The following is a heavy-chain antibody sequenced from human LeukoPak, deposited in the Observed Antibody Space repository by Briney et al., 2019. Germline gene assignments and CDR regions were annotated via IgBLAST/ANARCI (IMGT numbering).Heavy chain of an antibody. CDR2: ISYDGSNK. Sequence: GGSLRLSCAASGFTFSSYAMHWVRQAPGKGLEWVAVISYDGSNKYYADSVKGRFIISRDNSKNTLYLQMNSLRAEDTALYYCAKDLSTQEGFDYWGQGTLVTVSS. CDR1: GFTFSSYA. CDR3: AKDLSTQEGFDY. D-gene: IGHD1-1*01. J-gene: IGHJ4*02. V-gene: IGHV3-30*04.